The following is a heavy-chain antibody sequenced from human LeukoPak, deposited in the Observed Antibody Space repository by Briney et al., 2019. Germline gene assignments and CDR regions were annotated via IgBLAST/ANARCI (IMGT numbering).Heavy chain of an antibody. J-gene: IGHJ4*02. CDR1: GFTFSSYA. Sequence: GRSLRLSCAASGFTFSSYAMHWVRQAPGKGLEWVAVISYDGSNKYYADSVKGRFTISRDNAKNTLYLQMNSLSVEDTAVYHCVRALTQSDDFWGQGTLVTVSS. CDR2: ISYDGSNK. V-gene: IGHV3-30-3*01. CDR3: VRALTQSDDF.